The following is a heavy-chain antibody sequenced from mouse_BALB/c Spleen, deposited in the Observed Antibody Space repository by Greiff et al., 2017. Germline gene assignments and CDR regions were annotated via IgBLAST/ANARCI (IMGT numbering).Heavy chain of an antibody. D-gene: IGHD1-1*01. CDR3: ARGLRPPYYAMDY. CDR2: ISYSGST. J-gene: IGHJ4*01. CDR1: GYSITSDYA. Sequence: EVKLQESGPGLVKPSQSLSLTCTVTGYSITSDYAWNWIRQFPGNKLEWMGYISYSGSTSYNPSLKSRISITRDTSKNQFFLQLNSVTTEDTATYYCARGLRPPYYAMDYWGQGTSVTVSS. V-gene: IGHV3-2*02.